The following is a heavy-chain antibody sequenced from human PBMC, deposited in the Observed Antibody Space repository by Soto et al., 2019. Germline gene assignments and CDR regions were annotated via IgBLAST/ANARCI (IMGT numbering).Heavy chain of an antibody. CDR1: GGSISSSNW. CDR2: IYHSGST. Sequence: QVQLQESGPGLVKPSGTLSLTCAVSGGSISSSNWWSWVRQPPGKGLEWIGEIYHSGSTNYNPSLKGRVTISVYKSKSQFSLKLSSVTAADTAVYYCARDLPGGSSGWYRALDYWGQGTLVTVSS. CDR3: ARDLPGGSSGWYRALDY. J-gene: IGHJ4*02. V-gene: IGHV4-4*02. D-gene: IGHD6-19*01.